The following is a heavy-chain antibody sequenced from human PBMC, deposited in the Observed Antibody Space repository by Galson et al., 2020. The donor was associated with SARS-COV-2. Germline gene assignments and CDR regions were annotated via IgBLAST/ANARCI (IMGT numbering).Heavy chain of an antibody. V-gene: IGHV4-39*01. CDR2: TYDSGST. CDR3: ARHGRGELLFPFDY. CDR1: GGSISSSIYF. Sequence: SETLSLTCTVSGGSISSSIYFCGWLRQPPGKALQWIGTTYDSGSTYYDPSLKSRLTIAVDTSKNQFSLKLSAVTAADTAVYYCARHGRGELLFPFDYWGQGILVTVSS. J-gene: IGHJ4*02. D-gene: IGHD3-10*01.